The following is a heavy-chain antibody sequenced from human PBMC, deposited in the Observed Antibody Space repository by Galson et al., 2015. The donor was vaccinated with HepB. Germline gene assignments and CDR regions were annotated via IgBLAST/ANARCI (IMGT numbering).Heavy chain of an antibody. Sequence: CAASGFTFSSYTMHWVRQAPGKGLEWVALISSAEIHKIYADSVKGRFTISRDTSKNTLYLEMNSLRAEDTAVYYCARAHSDRWYGAYWGQGTLVTVAS. CDR1: GFTFSSYT. J-gene: IGHJ4*02. D-gene: IGHD3-10*01. CDR2: ISSAEIHK. CDR3: ARAHSDRWYGAY. V-gene: IGHV3-30-3*01.